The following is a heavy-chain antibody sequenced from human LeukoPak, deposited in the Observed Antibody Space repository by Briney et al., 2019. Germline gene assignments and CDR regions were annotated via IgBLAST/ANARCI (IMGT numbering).Heavy chain of an antibody. CDR2: ISYSGST. D-gene: IGHD5-18*01. CDR1: GASISSGGYY. CDR3: ARGGQLNWFDP. J-gene: IGHJ5*02. Sequence: SETLSLTCTVSGASISSGGYYWSWIRQPPGKGLEWIGYISYSGSTSSNPSLRSRVTISVDTSKNQFSLRLTSVTAADTAMYYCARGGQLNWFDPWGQGTLVTVSS. V-gene: IGHV4-61*08.